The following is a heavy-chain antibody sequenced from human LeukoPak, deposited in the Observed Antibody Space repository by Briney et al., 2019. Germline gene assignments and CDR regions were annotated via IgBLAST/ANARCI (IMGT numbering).Heavy chain of an antibody. D-gene: IGHD3-10*01. V-gene: IGHV4-61*01. CDR1: GGSISSGSYY. CDR2: IYYSGFT. CDR3: ARSYGSGSSNWFDP. J-gene: IGHJ5*02. Sequence: SETLSLTCTVSGGSISSGSYYWSCIRQPPGKGLEWIGYIYYSGFTYYTPSLKSRVTVSVDTSKNQFSLKLSSVTAADTAVYYCARSYGSGSSNWFDPWGQGTLVTVSS.